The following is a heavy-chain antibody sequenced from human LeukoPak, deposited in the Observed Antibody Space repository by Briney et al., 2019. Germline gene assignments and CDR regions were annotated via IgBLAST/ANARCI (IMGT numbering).Heavy chain of an antibody. CDR2: IYYGGST. J-gene: IGHJ4*02. D-gene: IGHD3-10*01. Sequence: PSETLSLTCTVSGGSISSYYWSWIRQPPGKGLEWIGYIYYGGSTNYNPSLKSRVTISVDTSKNQFSLKLSSVTAADTAVYYCARETRGVNDYWGQGTLVTVSS. CDR1: GGSISSYY. CDR3: ARETRGVNDY. V-gene: IGHV4-59*01.